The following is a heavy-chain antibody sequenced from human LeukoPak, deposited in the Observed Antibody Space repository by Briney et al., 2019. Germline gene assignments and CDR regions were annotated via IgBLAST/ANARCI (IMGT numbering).Heavy chain of an antibody. CDR3: AREGAVAGHYYYGMDV. CDR1: GGSFSGYY. J-gene: IGHJ6*04. CDR2: INHSGST. V-gene: IGHV4-34*01. Sequence: SETLSLTCAVYGGSFSGYYWSWIRQPPGKGLEWIGEINHSGSTNYNPSLKSRVTISVDTSKNQFSLKLSSVTAADTAVYYCAREGAVAGHYYYGMDVWGKGTTVTVSS. D-gene: IGHD6-19*01.